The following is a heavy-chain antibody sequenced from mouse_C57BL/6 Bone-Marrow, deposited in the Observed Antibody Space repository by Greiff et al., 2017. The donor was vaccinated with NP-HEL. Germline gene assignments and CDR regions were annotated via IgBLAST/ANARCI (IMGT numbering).Heavy chain of an antibody. V-gene: IGHV5-16*01. CDR1: GFTFSDYY. CDR2: INYDGSST. J-gene: IGHJ4*01. Sequence: EVKLMESEGGLVQPGSSMKLSCTASGFTFSDYYMAWVRQVPDKGLEWVANINYDGSSTYYLDSLKSRFIISRANAKNILYLQMSSLKSEDTATYYCAREGGLRRRTYAMDYWGQGTSVTVSS. CDR3: AREGGLRRRTYAMDY. D-gene: IGHD2-4*01.